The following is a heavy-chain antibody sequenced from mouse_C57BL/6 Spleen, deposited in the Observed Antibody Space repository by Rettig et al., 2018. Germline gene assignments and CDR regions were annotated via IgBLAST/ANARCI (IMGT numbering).Heavy chain of an antibody. CDR3: AATTVGY. Sequence: TSYNQKFKGKATLTVDKSSSTAYMQLSTLTSEDSAVYFCAATTVGYWGQGTTLTVSS. D-gene: IGHD1-1*01. CDR2: T. J-gene: IGHJ2*01. V-gene: IGHV1-12*01.